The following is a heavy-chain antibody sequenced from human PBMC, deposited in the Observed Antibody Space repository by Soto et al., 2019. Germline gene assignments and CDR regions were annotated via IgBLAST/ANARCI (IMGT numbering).Heavy chain of an antibody. Sequence: QVQLVQCGAEVKKPGASVKVSCTGSGYTFRSYDIHWVRQATGQGLEWMGWVNPNTGNTGYAQKFQGRVTMTRDMSKSSAYMEVNSLTSEDTAIYYCARAYGAGSFDFWGQGTLVSVSS. CDR1: GYTFRSYD. CDR2: VNPNTGNT. CDR3: ARAYGAGSFDF. J-gene: IGHJ5*01. D-gene: IGHD3-10*01. V-gene: IGHV1-8*01.